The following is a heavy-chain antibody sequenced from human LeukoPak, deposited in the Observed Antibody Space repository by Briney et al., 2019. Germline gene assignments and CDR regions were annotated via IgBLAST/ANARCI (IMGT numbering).Heavy chain of an antibody. Sequence: SETLSLTCAVYGGSFSGYYWSWIRQPPGKGLEWIGEINHSGSTNYNPSLKSRVTISVDTSKNQFSLKLSSVTAADTAVYYCARRRSSGYYYVKEVYSWFDPWGQGTLVTVSS. CDR3: ARRRSSGYYYVKEVYSWFDP. J-gene: IGHJ5*02. V-gene: IGHV4-34*01. CDR2: INHSGST. D-gene: IGHD3-22*01. CDR1: GGSFSGYY.